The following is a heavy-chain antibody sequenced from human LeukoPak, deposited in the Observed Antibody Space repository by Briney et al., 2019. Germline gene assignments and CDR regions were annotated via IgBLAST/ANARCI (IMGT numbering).Heavy chain of an antibody. CDR2: IYYSGST. CDR3: ARYGSAWAFDY. CDR1: GGSISSYF. D-gene: IGHD1-26*01. V-gene: IGHV4-59*01. J-gene: IGHJ4*02. Sequence: SETLSLTCTVSGGSISSYFWSWIRQPPGKGLEWIGYIYYSGSTNYNPSLKGRVTMSVDTSKNQFSLKLSSVTAADTAIYYCARYGSAWAFDYWGQGALVTVSS.